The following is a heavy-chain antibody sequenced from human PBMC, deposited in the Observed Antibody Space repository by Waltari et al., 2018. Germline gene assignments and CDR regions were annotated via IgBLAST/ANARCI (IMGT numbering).Heavy chain of an antibody. D-gene: IGHD6-19*01. V-gene: IGHV3-21*02. Sequence: EVQLVESGGGLVKPGGSLRLSCAASGFKFSDYAMNWGRQAPGKGLEWVSSIGSSSSFMDYADSVRGRFTVSRDNAKNTLYLQMDTLRAEDTAVYYCAREGAEQWVVEDYGMDVWGQGTTVTVS. CDR3: AREGAEQWVVEDYGMDV. CDR2: IGSSSSFM. CDR1: GFKFSDYA. J-gene: IGHJ6*02.